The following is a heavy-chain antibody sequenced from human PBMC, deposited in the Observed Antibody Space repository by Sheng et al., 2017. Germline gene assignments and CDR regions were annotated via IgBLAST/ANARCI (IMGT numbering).Heavy chain of an antibody. CDR3: ATGGRIAVAGQGPYYF. D-gene: IGHD6-19*01. J-gene: IGHJ4*01. Sequence: EVQLVQSGAEVXKPGATVKISCKVSGYTFTDYYMHWVQQAPGKGLEWMGLVDPEXVKQYTXRSSRAEVTITADTSTDTAYMELSSLRSEDTAVYYCATGGRIAVAGQGPYYF. CDR1: GYTFTDYY. CDR2: VDPEXVK. V-gene: IGHV1-69-2*01.